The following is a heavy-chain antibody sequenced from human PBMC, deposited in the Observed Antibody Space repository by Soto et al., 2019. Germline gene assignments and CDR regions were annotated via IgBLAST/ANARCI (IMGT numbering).Heavy chain of an antibody. CDR3: ASEGRNYDNGMDV. J-gene: IGHJ6*02. CDR1: GASITTYF. D-gene: IGHD3-22*01. V-gene: IGHV4-4*07. Sequence: PSETLSLTCSVSGASITTYFWSWVRQPAGKGLEWIGRVSPGEIAKYNPSLKSRVSMSVDMSKNQFSLELTSVTAADTAVYYCASEGRNYDNGMDVWGPGTSATVSS. CDR2: VSPGEIA.